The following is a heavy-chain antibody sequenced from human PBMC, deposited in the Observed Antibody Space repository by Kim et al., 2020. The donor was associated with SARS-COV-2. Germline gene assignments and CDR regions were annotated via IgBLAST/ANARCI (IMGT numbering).Heavy chain of an antibody. CDR1: GGSFSGYY. CDR3: ASAGIAAAGRGLADY. Sequence: SETLSLTCAVYGGSFSGYYWSWIRQPPGKGLEWIGEINHSGSTNYNPSLKSRVTISVDTSKNQFSLKLSSVTAADTAVYYCASAGIAAAGRGLADYWGQGTLVTVSS. J-gene: IGHJ4*02. CDR2: INHSGST. V-gene: IGHV4-34*01. D-gene: IGHD6-13*01.